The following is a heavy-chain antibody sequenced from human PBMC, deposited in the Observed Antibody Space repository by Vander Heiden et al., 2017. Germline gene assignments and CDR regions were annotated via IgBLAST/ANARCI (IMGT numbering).Heavy chain of an antibody. CDR3: ARGGLGLSGTYRDLGY. D-gene: IGHD3-10*01. CDR1: SYPMTANA. CDR2: ISGSGVGT. V-gene: IGHV3-23*01. Sequence: EVQSLEPGVVWVQPGGSLRRPCAASSYPMTANAVRWVRQAPGKGLEWVSVISGSGVGTFYADSVKGRFTISRDNSKNMLYLKMNSVRAEDSAVYYCARGGLGLSGTYRDLGYWGQGTLVTVSS. J-gene: IGHJ4*02.